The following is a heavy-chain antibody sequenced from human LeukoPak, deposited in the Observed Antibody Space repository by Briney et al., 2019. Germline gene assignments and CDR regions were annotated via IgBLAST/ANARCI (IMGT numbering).Heavy chain of an antibody. D-gene: IGHD3-22*01. Sequence: GGSLRLSCAASGFTFSSYGMSWVRQAPGKGLEWVSVIYTDGSTYYADSVKGRFTISRDNSKNTLFLQMNSLRAEDTAVYYCARTTKQYYYDNSAFLDYWGQGTLVTVSS. CDR2: IYTDGST. J-gene: IGHJ4*02. CDR3: ARTTKQYYYDNSAFLDY. CDR1: GFTFSSYG. V-gene: IGHV3-53*01.